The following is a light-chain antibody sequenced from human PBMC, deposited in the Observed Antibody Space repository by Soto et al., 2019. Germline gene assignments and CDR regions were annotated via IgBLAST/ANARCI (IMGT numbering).Light chain of an antibody. CDR3: QSYDSSLSGRV. J-gene: IGLJ1*01. Sequence: QSVLTQPPSVSGAPGQRITISCTGSSSNIGAGYDVPWYQQVPGTAPKLLIYGNSNRPSGVPDRFSGSKSGTSASLAITGLQAEDEADYYCQSYDSSLSGRVFGTGTKLTVL. V-gene: IGLV1-40*01. CDR2: GNS. CDR1: SSNIGAGYD.